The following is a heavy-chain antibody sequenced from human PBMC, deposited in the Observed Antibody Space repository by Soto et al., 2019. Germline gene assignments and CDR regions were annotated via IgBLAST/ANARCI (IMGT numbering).Heavy chain of an antibody. Sequence: GESLKISCKGSEYSFSSHLISWVRQMPVKGLEWMGHIYPGDSDTRYSPSFEGRVSMSAHESISTAYLQWGSLQASDNAIYYCSRGDTYNSYWYFDLLGRRTLLTVCS. CDR3: SRGDTYNSYWYFDL. V-gene: IGHV5-51*01. J-gene: IGHJ2*01. D-gene: IGHD1-1*01. CDR1: EYSFSSHL. CDR2: IYPGDSDT.